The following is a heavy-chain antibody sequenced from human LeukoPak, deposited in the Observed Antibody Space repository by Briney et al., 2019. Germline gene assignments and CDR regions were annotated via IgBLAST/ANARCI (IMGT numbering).Heavy chain of an antibody. CDR1: GFTFSSYS. D-gene: IGHD6-13*01. CDR2: ISSSSSTI. CDR3: ARDGRRSSSWRVYYYYYYYMDV. V-gene: IGHV3-48*01. Sequence: GGSLRLSCAASGFTFSSYSMSWVRQAPGKGLEWVSYISSSSSTIYYADSVKGRFTISRDNAKNSLYLQMNSLRAEDTAVYYCARDGRRSSSWRVYYYYYYYMDVWGKGTTVTVSS. J-gene: IGHJ6*03.